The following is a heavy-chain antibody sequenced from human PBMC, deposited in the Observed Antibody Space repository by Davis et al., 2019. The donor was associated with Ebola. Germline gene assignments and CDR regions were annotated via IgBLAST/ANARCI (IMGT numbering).Heavy chain of an antibody. D-gene: IGHD4-17*01. V-gene: IGHV3-73*01. Sequence: GESLKISCAASGFTFSGSAMHWVRQASGKGLEWVGRIRSKANSYATAYAASVKGRFTISRDDSKNTAYLQMNSLKPEDTAVYYCTGTTVTTDYWGQGTLVTVSS. CDR3: TGTTVTTDY. CDR1: GFTFSGSA. CDR2: IRSKANSYAT. J-gene: IGHJ4*02.